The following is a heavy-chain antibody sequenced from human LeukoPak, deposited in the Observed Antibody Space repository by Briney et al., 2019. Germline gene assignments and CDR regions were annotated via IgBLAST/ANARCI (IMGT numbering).Heavy chain of an antibody. V-gene: IGHV3-53*01. J-gene: IGHJ4*02. CDR2: IYSGGST. Sequence: PGGSLRLSCAASGFTVSGNYMSWVRQAPGKGLEWVSIIYSGGSTYYADSVKGRFTISRDNSKNTLYLQMNSLRAEDTALYYCARVHGDILTGFYLGYWGQGALVTVSS. CDR3: ARVHGDILTGFYLGY. CDR1: GFTVSGNY. D-gene: IGHD3-9*01.